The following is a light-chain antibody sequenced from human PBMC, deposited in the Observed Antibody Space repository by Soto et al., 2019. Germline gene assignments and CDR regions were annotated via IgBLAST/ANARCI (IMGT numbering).Light chain of an antibody. Sequence: TVMTQSPATLSVSPGERATLSCRASESVGSHLAWYQQKPGQAPRLLIYGASTRATDIPARFSGSGSGTEFTLTISSLQSEDFAVYHCQQYNNWPPWTFGQGTKVEIK. V-gene: IGKV3-15*01. J-gene: IGKJ1*01. CDR1: ESVGSH. CDR3: QQYNNWPPWT. CDR2: GAS.